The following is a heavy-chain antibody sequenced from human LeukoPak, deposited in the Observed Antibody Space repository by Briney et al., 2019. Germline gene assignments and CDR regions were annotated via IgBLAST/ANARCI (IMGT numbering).Heavy chain of an antibody. D-gene: IGHD5-18*01. CDR3: AKVVGYHYGWSAFDI. CDR1: GFTFGDDW. CDR2: IKQDGSEE. Sequence: PGESLRLSCAASGFTFGDDWMSWARQAPGKGPEWVATIKQDGSEEHYVDSVKGRFTISRDNARNSLFLQMNSLRAEDTATYYCAKVVGYHYGWSAFDIWGQGTMVTVSS. V-gene: IGHV3-7*03. J-gene: IGHJ3*02.